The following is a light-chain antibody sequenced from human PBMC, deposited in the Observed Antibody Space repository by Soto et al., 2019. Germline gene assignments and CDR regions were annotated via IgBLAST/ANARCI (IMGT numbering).Light chain of an antibody. CDR2: GAS. CDR3: QQYGNSPQT. J-gene: IGKJ2*01. CDR1: QSVNNNY. V-gene: IGKV3-20*01. Sequence: EIVLTQSPGTLSLSPAERATLSCRASQSVNNNYLAWFQQKPGQAPRLLIYGASSRATGIPDRFSGSGSGTDFTLTISRLEPEDFAVYYCQQYGNSPQTFGQRTKVEIK.